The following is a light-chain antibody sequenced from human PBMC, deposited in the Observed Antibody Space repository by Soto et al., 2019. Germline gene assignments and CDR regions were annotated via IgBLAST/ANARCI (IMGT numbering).Light chain of an antibody. CDR2: DVS. J-gene: IGLJ2*01. V-gene: IGLV2-11*01. CDR3: CSYAGTYTLV. Sequence: QAVVTQPRSVSGSPGQSVTISCTGTSSDVGTYTYVSWFQQHPDKAPKLIIFDVSERPSGVPDRFSGSKSGNTASLTISGLQAEDEADYYCCSYAGTYTLVFGGGTKLTVL. CDR1: SSDVGTYTY.